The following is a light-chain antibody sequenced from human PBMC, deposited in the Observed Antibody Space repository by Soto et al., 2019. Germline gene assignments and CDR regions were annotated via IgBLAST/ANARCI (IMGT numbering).Light chain of an antibody. Sequence: QPVLTQPPSASGTPGQTVTISCSGSGSNIGENAVNWYQHLPGTAPQLLIYSNALRPSGVPHRFSGSKSGTAGSLAISGLQSEDEAHYYCAAWDDSLKAMLFGGGTQLTVL. CDR2: SNA. V-gene: IGLV1-44*01. CDR3: AAWDDSLKAML. CDR1: GSNIGENA. J-gene: IGLJ3*02.